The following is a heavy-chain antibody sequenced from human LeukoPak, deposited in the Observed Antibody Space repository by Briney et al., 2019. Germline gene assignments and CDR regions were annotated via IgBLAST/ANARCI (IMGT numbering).Heavy chain of an antibody. Sequence: GGSLRLPCAASGFTFSSYWMSWVRQAPGKGLECVANIKQDGSEKYYVDSVKGRFTISRDNAKNSLYLQMNSLRAEDTAVYYCARDSSSWYEPFYYYYYYMDVWGKGTTVTVSS. CDR1: GFTFSSYW. D-gene: IGHD6-13*01. J-gene: IGHJ6*03. CDR3: ARDSSSWYEPFYYYYYYMDV. V-gene: IGHV3-7*01. CDR2: IKQDGSEK.